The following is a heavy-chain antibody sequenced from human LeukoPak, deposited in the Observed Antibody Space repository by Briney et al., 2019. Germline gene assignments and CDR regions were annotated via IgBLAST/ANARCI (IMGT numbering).Heavy chain of an antibody. CDR3: ARASGSYNPFDY. CDR2: ISSSGSTI. D-gene: IGHD1-26*01. V-gene: IGHV3-48*03. J-gene: IGHJ4*02. Sequence: GGSLRLSCAAPGFTFSSYEMNWVRQAPGMGLEWLSYISSSGSTIYYADSVKGRFTISRDNAKNSLYLQMNSLRAEDTALYYCARASGSYNPFDYWGQGTLVTVSS. CDR1: GFTFSSYE.